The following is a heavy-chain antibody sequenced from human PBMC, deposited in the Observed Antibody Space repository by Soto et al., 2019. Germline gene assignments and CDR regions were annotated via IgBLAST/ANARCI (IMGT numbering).Heavy chain of an antibody. J-gene: IGHJ4*02. CDR2: IIPIFGTA. D-gene: IGHD6-13*01. Sequence: GASVKVSCKASGVTFSSYAISWVRQAPGQGLEWMGGIIPIFGTANYAQKFQGRVTITADESTSTAYMELSSLRSEDTAVYYCARNTPYDRIAAAPFDYWGQGTLVTVSS. CDR1: GVTFSSYA. V-gene: IGHV1-69*13. CDR3: ARNTPYDRIAAAPFDY.